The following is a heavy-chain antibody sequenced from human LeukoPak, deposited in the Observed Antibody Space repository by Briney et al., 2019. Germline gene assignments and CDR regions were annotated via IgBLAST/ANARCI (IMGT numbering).Heavy chain of an antibody. D-gene: IGHD3-10*01. CDR3: ARRLLWFGEAGWSDP. J-gene: IGHJ5*02. CDR1: GYSFTSYW. CDR2: IYPGDSDT. V-gene: IGHV5-51*01. Sequence: GESLKIPCKGSGYSFTSYWIGWVRQMPGKGLEWMGIIYPGDSDTRYSPSFQGQVTISADKSISTAYLQWSSLKASDTAMYYCARRLLWFGEAGWSDPWGQGTLVTVSS.